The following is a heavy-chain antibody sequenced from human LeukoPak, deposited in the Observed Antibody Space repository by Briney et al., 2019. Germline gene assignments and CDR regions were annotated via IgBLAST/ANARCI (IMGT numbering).Heavy chain of an antibody. CDR3: ARGYSYGYFDY. Sequence: SETLSLTCTVSGGSIRSYYWSWIRQPPGKGLEWIGYIYYSGSTSYNPSLKSRVTISLDTSKNQSSLELSSVTAADTAVYYCARGYSYGYFDYWGPGTLVTVSS. CDR1: GGSIRSYY. D-gene: IGHD5-18*01. CDR2: IYYSGST. J-gene: IGHJ4*02. V-gene: IGHV4-59*08.